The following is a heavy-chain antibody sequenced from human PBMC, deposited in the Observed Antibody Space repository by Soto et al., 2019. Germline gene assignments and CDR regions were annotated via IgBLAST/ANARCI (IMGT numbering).Heavy chain of an antibody. J-gene: IGHJ3*02. CDR1: GGTFSNYA. Sequence: QVQLVQSGAEVKKPGTSVKVSCEVSGGTFSNYAITWVRQAPGQGLEWLGGAIPVYGSTNYAQKFQGRVTITAGDSATTTFLELSSLRSYDTAGYYCARRGVANSRDAFDIWGQGTLVSVS. CDR2: AIPVYGST. D-gene: IGHD1-26*01. CDR3: ARRGVANSRDAFDI. V-gene: IGHV1-69*01.